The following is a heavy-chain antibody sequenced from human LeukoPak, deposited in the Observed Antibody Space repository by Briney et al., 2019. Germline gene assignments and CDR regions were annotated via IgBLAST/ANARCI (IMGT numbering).Heavy chain of an antibody. D-gene: IGHD2-15*01. CDR2: IYTSGST. J-gene: IGHJ6*03. CDR3: ARDPLVVAARPYYYYMDV. V-gene: IGHV4-4*07. Sequence: PSETLSLTCTVYGGSISSYYWSWIRQPAGKGLEWIGRIYTSGSTNYNPSLKSRVTMSVDTSKNQFSLKLSSVTAADTAVYYCARDPLVVAARPYYYYMDVWGKGTTVTVSS. CDR1: GGSISSYY.